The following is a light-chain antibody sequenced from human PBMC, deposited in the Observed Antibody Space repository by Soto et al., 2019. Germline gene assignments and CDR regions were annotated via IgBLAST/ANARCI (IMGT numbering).Light chain of an antibody. V-gene: IGKV2-28*01. Sequence: EIVMTQSPLSLPVTPGEPASISCRSNQSLLHXXXXXXLDWYLQKPGQSPQLLIYLGSNRASGVPDRFSGSGSGTDFTLKISRVEAEDIGVYYCMQALQTPPYTFGQGTKLEIK. J-gene: IGKJ2*01. CDR3: MQALQTPPYT. CDR2: LGS. CDR1: QSLLHXXXXXX.